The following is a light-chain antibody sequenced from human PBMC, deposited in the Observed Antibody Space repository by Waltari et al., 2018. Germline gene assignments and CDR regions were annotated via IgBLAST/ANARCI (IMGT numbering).Light chain of an antibody. CDR2: EAT. CDR3: CSSVGGKTYV. CDR1: SNGVGDYSH. J-gene: IGLJ1*01. V-gene: IGLV2-8*01. Sequence: QSALTQPPSASGSPGQSVTISCTGSSNGVGDYSHVPWYQHRPGSPPKLISYEATERPSGVPSRFSGSTSGNTDSLTVSGLQAEDEGDYYCCSSVGGKTYVFGAGTKVTVL.